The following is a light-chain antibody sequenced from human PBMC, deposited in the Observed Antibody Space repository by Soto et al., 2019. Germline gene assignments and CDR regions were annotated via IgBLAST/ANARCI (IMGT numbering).Light chain of an antibody. Sequence: QSVLTQPASVSGSPGQSITISCTGTSSDVGGYKYVYWYQQHPGKAPKLLIYDVSNRPSGVSNRFSGSKSGNTASLTISGLQAEDEADYYCSSYTTSSTLGVFGTGTKVTVL. CDR3: SSYTTSSTLGV. CDR1: SSDVGGYKY. J-gene: IGLJ1*01. CDR2: DVS. V-gene: IGLV2-14*01.